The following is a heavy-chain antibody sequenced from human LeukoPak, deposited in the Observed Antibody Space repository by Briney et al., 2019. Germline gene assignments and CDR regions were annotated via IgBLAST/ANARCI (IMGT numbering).Heavy chain of an antibody. J-gene: IGHJ4*02. CDR2: IYYSGTT. CDR3: ARHEAQDFDY. Sequence: SQTLSLTCAVSGGSISSNDYSWSWIRQPPGKGLEWIGSIYYSGTTYYSSSLKSRVIISVDTSKNQFSLKLSSVTATDTAVYYCARHEAQDFDYWGQGTLVTVSS. V-gene: IGHV4-30-2*03. CDR1: GGSISSNDYS.